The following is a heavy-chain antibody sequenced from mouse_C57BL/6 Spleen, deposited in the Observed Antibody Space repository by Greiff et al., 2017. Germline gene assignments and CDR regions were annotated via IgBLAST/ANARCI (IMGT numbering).Heavy chain of an antibody. Sequence: QVQLQPPWAELVMPGASVKLSCKASGYTFTSYWMHWVKQRPGQGLEWIGEIDPSDSYTNYNQKFKGKSTLTVDKSSSTAYMQLSSLTSEDAAVYYCARRITTDGYFDVWGTGTTVTVSS. CDR3: ARRITTDGYFDV. CDR2: IDPSDSYT. CDR1: GYTFTSYW. J-gene: IGHJ1*03. V-gene: IGHV1-69*01. D-gene: IGHD1-1*01.